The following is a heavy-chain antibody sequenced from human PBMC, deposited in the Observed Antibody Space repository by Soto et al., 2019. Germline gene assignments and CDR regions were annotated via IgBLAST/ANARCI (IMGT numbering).Heavy chain of an antibody. CDR3: ASDWAGVTLDP. D-gene: IGHD2-21*02. J-gene: IGHJ5*02. CDR1: GGSVSSGSYY. V-gene: IGHV4-61*01. CDR2: IYYSGST. Sequence: SETLSLTCTVSGGSVSSGSYYWSWIRQPPGKGLEWIGYIYYSGSTNYNPSLKSRVTISVDTSKNQFSLKLSSVTAADTAVYYCASDWAGVTLDPLCQGTLVTVSS.